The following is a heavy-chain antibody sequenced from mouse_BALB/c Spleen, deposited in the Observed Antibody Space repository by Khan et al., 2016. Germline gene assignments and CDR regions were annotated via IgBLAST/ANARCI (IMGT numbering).Heavy chain of an antibody. CDR1: GFTFSNYW. Sequence: EVKLEESGGGLVQPGGSMKLSCVASGFTFSNYWTNWVRQSPEKGLEWVAEIRLKSNNYATHYAESVKGRFTISRDDSKSSVYLQMNNLRAEDTGIYYCTKAHYSFAYWGQGTLVTVSA. CDR3: TKAHYSFAY. V-gene: IGHV6-6*02. D-gene: IGHD1-2*01. J-gene: IGHJ3*01. CDR2: IRLKSNNYAT.